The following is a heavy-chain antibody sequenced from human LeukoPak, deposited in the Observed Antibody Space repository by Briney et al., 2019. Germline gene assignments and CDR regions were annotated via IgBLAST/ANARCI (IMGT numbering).Heavy chain of an antibody. CDR3: ARDVAAAGAFFDY. CDR2: IISILGIA. CDR1: VGTFSSYA. D-gene: IGHD6-13*01. V-gene: IGHV1-69*04. Sequence: SVNVSCKASVGTFSSYAISWVRQAPGQGLEWMGRIISILGIANYAQKFQGRVTITADKSTSTAYMELSSLRSEDTAVYYCARDVAAAGAFFDYWGQGTLVTVSS. J-gene: IGHJ4*02.